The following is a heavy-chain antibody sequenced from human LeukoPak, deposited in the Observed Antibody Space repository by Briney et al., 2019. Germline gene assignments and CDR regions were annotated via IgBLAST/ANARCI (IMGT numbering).Heavy chain of an antibody. CDR3: ARLAPGNYDILTGDPKVVFDY. V-gene: IGHV4-61*08. CDR1: GGSISSGGYY. J-gene: IGHJ4*02. Sequence: PSETLSLTCTVSGGSISSGGYYWSWIRQHPGKGLEWIGYVHSSGSTKYNPSLKSRLTISVDMSKNQFSLKLRSVSVADTAVYYCARLAPGNYDILTGDPKVVFDYWGQGALVTVSS. CDR2: VHSSGST. D-gene: IGHD3-9*01.